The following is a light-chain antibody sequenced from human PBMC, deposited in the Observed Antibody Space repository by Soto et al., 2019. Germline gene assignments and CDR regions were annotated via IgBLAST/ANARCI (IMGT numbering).Light chain of an antibody. CDR2: GAS. J-gene: IGKJ1*01. V-gene: IGKV3-20*01. CDR1: QTVRNNY. CDR3: QQYGSSRT. Sequence: EFVLTPSPGTLSLSPGERATLSCRASQTVRNNYLAWYQQRPGQPPRLLIYGASSRATGIPDRFSGSGSGTDFTLTISRLEPEDFAVYYCQQYGSSRTFGQGTKVDIK.